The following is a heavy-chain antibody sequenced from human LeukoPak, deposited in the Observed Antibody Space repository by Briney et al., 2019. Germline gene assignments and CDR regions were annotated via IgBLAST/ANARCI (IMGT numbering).Heavy chain of an antibody. J-gene: IGHJ3*02. CDR1: GGSISSSSYY. Sequence: SGTLSLTCAVSGGSISSSSYYWGWIRQPPGKGLEWIGSIYYSGSTYYNPSLKSRVTISVGTSKNQFSLKLSSVTAADTAVYYCARHSSDAFDIWGQGTMVTVSS. CDR2: IYYSGST. CDR3: ARHSSDAFDI. V-gene: IGHV4-39*01.